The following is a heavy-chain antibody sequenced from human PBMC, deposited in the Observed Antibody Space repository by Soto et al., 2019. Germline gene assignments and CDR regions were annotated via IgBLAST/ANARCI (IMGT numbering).Heavy chain of an antibody. CDR2: ISYDGSNK. J-gene: IGHJ4*02. V-gene: IGHV3-30-3*01. CDR1: GLTFSSYA. D-gene: IGHD3-9*01. CDR3: ARDRHYDILTGYYSPSSIDY. Sequence: GGSLRVSCAASGLTFSSYAMHWVRQAPGKGLEWVAVISYDGSNKYYADSVKGRFTISRDNSKNTLYLQMNSLRAEDTAVYYCARDRHYDILTGYYSPSSIDYWGQGTLVTVSS.